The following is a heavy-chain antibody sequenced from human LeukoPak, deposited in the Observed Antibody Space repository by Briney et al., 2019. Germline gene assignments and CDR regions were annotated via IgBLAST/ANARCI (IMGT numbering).Heavy chain of an antibody. D-gene: IGHD2/OR15-2a*01. Sequence: GGSLRLSCAASGVTFSRNAMSWVRQAPGKGLEWVSSISGNGGSTYYADSVKGRFTISRDNAKNTLYLQMNSLRAEDSAVYYCAKDRIPDGKYSIDFWGQGTPVTVSS. J-gene: IGHJ4*02. CDR1: GVTFSRNA. CDR3: AKDRIPDGKYSIDF. CDR2: ISGNGGST. V-gene: IGHV3-23*01.